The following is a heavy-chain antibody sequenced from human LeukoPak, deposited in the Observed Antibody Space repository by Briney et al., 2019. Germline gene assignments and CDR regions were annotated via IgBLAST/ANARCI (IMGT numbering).Heavy chain of an antibody. CDR1: GYTFTSYG. Sequence: GASVKVSCRASGYTFTSYGISWVRQAPGQGLEWMGWISAYNGNTNYAQELQGRVTMTTDTSTSTAYMELRSLRSDDTAVYYCARGIGGVDIVATSPWGQGTLVTVSS. V-gene: IGHV1-18*01. CDR3: ARGIGGVDIVATSP. CDR2: ISAYNGNT. J-gene: IGHJ5*02. D-gene: IGHD5-12*01.